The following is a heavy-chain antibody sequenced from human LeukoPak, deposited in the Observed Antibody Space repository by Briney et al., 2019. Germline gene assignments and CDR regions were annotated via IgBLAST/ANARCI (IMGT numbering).Heavy chain of an antibody. CDR1: GYTFTSYD. CDR2: MNPNSGNP. CDR3: ARRPFSKPKGFRTSCCHFDY. D-gene: IGHD2-2*01. J-gene: IGHJ4*02. V-gene: IGHV1-8*01. Sequence: GASVKVSCKASGYTFTSYDINWVRQATGQGLEWMGWMNPNSGNPGYAQKFQGRVTMTRNTSISTAYMELSSLRSEDTAVYYCARRPFSKPKGFRTSCCHFDYWGQGTLVTVSS.